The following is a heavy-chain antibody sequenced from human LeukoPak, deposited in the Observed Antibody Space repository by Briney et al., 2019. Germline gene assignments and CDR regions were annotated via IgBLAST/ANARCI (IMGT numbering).Heavy chain of an antibody. V-gene: IGHV3-23*01. CDR1: GFTFSSYA. Sequence: PGGSLRLSCAASGFTFSSYAMSWVRQAPGKGLEWVSAISGSGGSTYYADSVKGRFTISRDNPKNTLYLQMNSLRAEDTAVYYCAKGSRSSSSWYPMKRYFDYWGQGTLVTVSS. D-gene: IGHD6-13*01. CDR3: AKGSRSSSSWYPMKRYFDY. J-gene: IGHJ4*02. CDR2: ISGSGGST.